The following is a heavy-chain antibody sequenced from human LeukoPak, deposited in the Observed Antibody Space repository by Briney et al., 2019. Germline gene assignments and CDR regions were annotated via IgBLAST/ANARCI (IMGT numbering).Heavy chain of an antibody. Sequence: SETLSLTCTVSGGSISSSSYYWGWIRQPPGKGLEWIGSIYYSGSTYYNPSLKSRVTISVDTSKNQFSLKLNSMTAADTAVYYCARGYCSGGSCYWGDYWGQGALVTVSS. J-gene: IGHJ4*02. CDR1: GGSISSSSYY. CDR3: ARGYCSGGSCYWGDY. V-gene: IGHV4-39*01. D-gene: IGHD2-15*01. CDR2: IYYSGST.